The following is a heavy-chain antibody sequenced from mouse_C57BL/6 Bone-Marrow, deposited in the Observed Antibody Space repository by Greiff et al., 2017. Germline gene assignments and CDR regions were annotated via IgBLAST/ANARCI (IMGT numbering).Heavy chain of an antibody. CDR2: INPNNGGT. J-gene: IGHJ3*01. V-gene: IGHV1-18*01. CDR1: GYTFTDYN. CDR3: AIYYYGSSSAWFAY. Sequence: EVQLQQSGPELVKPGASVKIPCKASGYTFTDYNMDWVKQSHGKSLEWIGDINPNNGGTIDNQKFKGKATLTVDKSSSTAYMELRSLTSEDTAVYYCAIYYYGSSSAWFAYWGQGTLVTVSA. D-gene: IGHD1-1*01.